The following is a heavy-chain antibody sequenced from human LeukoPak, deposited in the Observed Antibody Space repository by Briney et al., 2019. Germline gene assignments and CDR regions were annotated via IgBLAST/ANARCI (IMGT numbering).Heavy chain of an antibody. CDR2: ISHDANNK. J-gene: IGHJ4*02. Sequence: PGGSLRLSCEASGFIFSNYAIYWVRQAPGKGLEWVAVISHDANNKYYADSVKGRFTISRDNSNNALYLQMNSLRAEDTAVYYCARGAPPDYWGQGTLLTVSS. CDR1: GFIFSNYA. D-gene: IGHD1-14*01. CDR3: ARGAPPDY. V-gene: IGHV3-30-3*01.